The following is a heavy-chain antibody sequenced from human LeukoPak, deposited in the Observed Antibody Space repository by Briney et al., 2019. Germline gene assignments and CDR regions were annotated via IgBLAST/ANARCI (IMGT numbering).Heavy chain of an antibody. CDR2: IYSSGST. CDR1: GGSISSGSYY. D-gene: IGHD3-22*01. V-gene: IGHV4-61*02. CDR3: ARDVYYSDSSGYYLRGWFDP. Sequence: SETLSLTCTVSGGSISSGSYYWRWIRQPAGKGLEWIGRIYSSGSTKYNPSLKRRVTISVDTSKNQFSLKLSSVTAADTAVYYCARDVYYSDSSGYYLRGWFDPWGQGTLVTVSS. J-gene: IGHJ5*02.